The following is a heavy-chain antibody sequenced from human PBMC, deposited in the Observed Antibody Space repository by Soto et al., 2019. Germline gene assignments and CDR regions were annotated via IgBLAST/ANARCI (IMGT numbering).Heavy chain of an antibody. CDR2: IYYSGST. Sequence: PSETLSLTCTVSGGSISSGDYYWSWIRQPPGKGLEWIGYIYYSGSTYYNPSLKSRVTISVDTSKNQFSLKLSSVTAADTAVYYCARGRYDFWSGYYAYYFDYWGQGTLVTVSS. CDR3: ARGRYDFWSGYYAYYFDY. D-gene: IGHD3-3*01. V-gene: IGHV4-30-4*01. J-gene: IGHJ4*02. CDR1: GGSISSGDYY.